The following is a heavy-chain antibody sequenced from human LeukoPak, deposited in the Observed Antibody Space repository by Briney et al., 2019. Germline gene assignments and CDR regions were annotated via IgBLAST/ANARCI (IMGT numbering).Heavy chain of an antibody. CDR1: GGSISSSSYY. D-gene: IGHD1-7*01. J-gene: IGHJ1*01. Sequence: PSETLSLTCTVSGGSISSSSYYWGWIRQPPGKGLECIGNIYSSGTTYYNPSLKSRVTISIDTSKSQFSLRLGSVTAADTAVYYCVQNIPGTIEHWGQGTLVTVSS. V-gene: IGHV4-39*01. CDR3: VQNIPGTIEH. CDR2: IYSSGTT.